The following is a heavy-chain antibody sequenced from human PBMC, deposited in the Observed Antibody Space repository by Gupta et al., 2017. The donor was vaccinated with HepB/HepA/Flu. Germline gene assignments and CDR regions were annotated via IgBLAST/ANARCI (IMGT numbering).Heavy chain of an antibody. D-gene: IGHD5-12*01. CDR3: AIPYTTSSMYLDYIVVV. CDR2: INPNTGGT. CDR1: GYQFIDQY. J-gene: IGHJ6*04. V-gene: IGHV1-2*02. Sequence: QVQLVQSGAEVKESGASVKVSCQAFGYQFIDQYIHWIRQAPGQGLEWMGWINPNTGGTHFADKFQGRVTLTTDRSINAAYMELDSLRSDDTARYYCAIPYTTSSMYLDYIVVVWGEGTAVTVAA.